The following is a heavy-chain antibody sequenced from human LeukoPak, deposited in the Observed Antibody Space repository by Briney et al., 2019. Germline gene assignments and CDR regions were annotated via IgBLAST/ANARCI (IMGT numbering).Heavy chain of an antibody. D-gene: IGHD3-10*01. CDR3: AILGITMVRGEGLDF. J-gene: IGHJ4*02. Sequence: GGFLRLSCAASGIAFDGYVMTWVRQAPGKGLEWVSTVSGSGGSTYYADSVKGRFTISRDNSKNTLYLQMNSLRAEDTAVYYCAILGITMVRGEGLDFWGQGTLVTVSS. CDR2: VSGSGGST. CDR1: GIAFDGYV. V-gene: IGHV3-23*01.